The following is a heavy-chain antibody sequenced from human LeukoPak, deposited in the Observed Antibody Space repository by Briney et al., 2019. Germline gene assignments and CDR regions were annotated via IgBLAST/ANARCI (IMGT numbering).Heavy chain of an antibody. CDR3: ARDPPPL. Sequence: TSETLSLTCTVSGGSISSYYWSWIRQPPGKGLEWIGYIYYSGSTNYNPSLKSRVTISVDTSKNQFSLKLSSVTAADTAVYYCARDPPPLWGQGTLVTVSS. CDR2: IYYSGST. V-gene: IGHV4-59*01. J-gene: IGHJ4*02. CDR1: GGSISSYY.